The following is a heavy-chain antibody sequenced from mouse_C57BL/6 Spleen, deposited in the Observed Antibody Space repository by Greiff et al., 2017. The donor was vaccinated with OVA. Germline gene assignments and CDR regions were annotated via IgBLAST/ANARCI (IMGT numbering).Heavy chain of an antibody. J-gene: IGHJ4*01. Sequence: EVQLVESGPGLVKPSQSLSLTCSVTGYSITSGYYWNWIRQFPGNKLEWMGYISYDGSNNYNPSLKNRISITRDTSKNQFFLKLNSVTTEDTATYYCARYGNYLYYYAMDYWGQGTSVTVSS. V-gene: IGHV3-6*01. CDR2: ISYDGSN. CDR1: GYSITSGYY. D-gene: IGHD2-1*01. CDR3: ARYGNYLYYYAMDY.